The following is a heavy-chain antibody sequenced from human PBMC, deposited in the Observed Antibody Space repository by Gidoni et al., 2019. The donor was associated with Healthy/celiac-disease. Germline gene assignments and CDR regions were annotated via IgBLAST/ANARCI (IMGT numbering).Heavy chain of an antibody. V-gene: IGHV2-5*01. D-gene: IGHD2-21*02. CDR2: IYWNDDK. J-gene: IGHJ4*02. Sequence: QSTLKESGPTMVKPTQTHPLTCTFSGFSLSTSGVGVGWIRQPPGTALEWLALIYWNDDKRYSPSLKSRLTITKDTSKNQVVLTMTNMDPVDTATYYCAHHVVVTAFDYWGQGTLVTVSS. CDR1: GFSLSTSGVG. CDR3: AHHVVVTAFDY.